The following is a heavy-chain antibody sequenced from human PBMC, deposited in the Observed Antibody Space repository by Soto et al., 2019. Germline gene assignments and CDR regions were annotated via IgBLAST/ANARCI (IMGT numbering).Heavy chain of an antibody. J-gene: IGHJ6*02. V-gene: IGHV4-34*01. CDR1: GGSFSGYY. Sequence: SETLSLTCAVYGGSFSGYYWSWIRQPPGKGLEWVGEINHSGSTNYNPSLKSRVTISVDTSKNQFSLKLSSVTAADTAVYYCARGDDWLLEDYYYYGMDVWGQGTTVTVSS. CDR2: INHSGST. CDR3: ARGDDWLLEDYYYYGMDV. D-gene: IGHD3-9*01.